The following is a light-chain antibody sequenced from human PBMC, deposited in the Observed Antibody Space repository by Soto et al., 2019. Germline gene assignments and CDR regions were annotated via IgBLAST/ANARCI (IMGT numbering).Light chain of an antibody. CDR1: SSDVGNYIF. Sequence: QSALTQPASVSGSPGQSITISCTGTSSDVGNYIFVSWYRQHPGKAPKLMIYDINNRPSGVSNRFSGSKSGNTASLTISGLQAEDEADYYCGTWDSSLSGVVFGGGTKLTVL. CDR2: DIN. J-gene: IGLJ2*01. CDR3: GTWDSSLSGVV. V-gene: IGLV2-14*01.